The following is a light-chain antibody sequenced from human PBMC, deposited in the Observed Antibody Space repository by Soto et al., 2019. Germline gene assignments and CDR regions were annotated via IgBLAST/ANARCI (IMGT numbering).Light chain of an antibody. J-gene: IGKJ1*01. CDR1: QSVSSN. CDR3: HQYNNWPSWT. V-gene: IGKV3-15*01. CDR2: DAS. Sequence: EIVMTQSPATLSVSPGERATLSCRASQSVSSNLAWYQQKPGQAPRLLIYDASTRATGIPARFRGSGSGTEFTLTISSLQPEDFAVYYCHQYNNWPSWTFGQGTKVDIK.